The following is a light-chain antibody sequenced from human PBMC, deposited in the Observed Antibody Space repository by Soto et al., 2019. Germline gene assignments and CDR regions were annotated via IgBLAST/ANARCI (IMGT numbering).Light chain of an antibody. J-gene: IGLJ3*02. V-gene: IGLV4-69*01. CDR1: SGHSNYA. CDR2: LNRDGSH. Sequence: QPVLTQAPSASASLGASVTLTCTLSSGHSNYAIAWHQQQPEKGPRFLMILNRDGSHKRGDGIPDRFSGSSSVAERYLTISSLQSEDEAEYYCQTWGTDIRVFAGGTKLTVL. CDR3: QTWGTDIRV.